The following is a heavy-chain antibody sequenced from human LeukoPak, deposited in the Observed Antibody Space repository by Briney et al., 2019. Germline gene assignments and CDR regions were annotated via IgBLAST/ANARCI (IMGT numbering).Heavy chain of an antibody. CDR3: ARGDFWSTRDPFDY. Sequence: GGSLRLSCAASGFTFSSYGMHWVRQAPGKGLEWVAFIRYDGSNKYYADSVKGRFTISRDNSKNTLYVQMNSLTAEDTAVYYCARGDFWSTRDPFDYWGQGTLVTVSS. D-gene: IGHD3-3*01. CDR2: IRYDGSNK. J-gene: IGHJ4*02. V-gene: IGHV3-30*02. CDR1: GFTFSSYG.